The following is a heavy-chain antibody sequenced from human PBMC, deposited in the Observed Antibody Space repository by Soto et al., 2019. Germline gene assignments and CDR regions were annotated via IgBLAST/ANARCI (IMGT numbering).Heavy chain of an antibody. D-gene: IGHD7-27*01. Sequence: EVQLLDSGGDLVQPGGSLRLSCVASGFSFSTFAMGWFRRAPGKGLEWVSAIRPSGGRIYYAAPVRGRFSISRDDSKNTVYLQMDSRGPEDTAVYCCGNDAAGTGGGYKADHWGQGTLVTVSS. J-gene: IGHJ4*02. CDR3: GNDAAGTGGGYKADH. CDR1: GFSFSTFA. V-gene: IGHV3-23*01. CDR2: IRPSGGRI.